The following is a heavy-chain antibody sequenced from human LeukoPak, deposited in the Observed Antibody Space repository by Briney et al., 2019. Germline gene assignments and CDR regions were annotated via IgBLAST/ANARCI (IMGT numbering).Heavy chain of an antibody. CDR3: ARVGVGMYHFDH. CDR2: INPDGSTT. V-gene: IGHV3-74*01. D-gene: IGHD2-2*01. J-gene: IGHJ4*02. CDR1: GFTLSTYW. Sequence: PGRSLRLSCAASGFTLSTYWMHWVRQAPGKGLVWVSRINPDGSTTTYADSVEGRFTISRDNAKNTLYLQMSSLRAEDTAVYYCARVGVGMYHFDHWGQGTPVTVSS.